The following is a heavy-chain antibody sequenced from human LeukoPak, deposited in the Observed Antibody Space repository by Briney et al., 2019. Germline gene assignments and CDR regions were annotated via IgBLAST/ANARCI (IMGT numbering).Heavy chain of an antibody. CDR3: ARHYYDKKDAFDI. D-gene: IGHD3-22*01. CDR1: GYSFTSYW. J-gene: IGHJ3*02. CDR2: IYPGGSDT. V-gene: IGHV5-51*01. Sequence: GESLKISCKGSGYSFTSYWIGWVRQMPGKGLEWMGIIYPGGSDTRYSPSFQGQVTISADKSISTAYLQWSSLKASDTAMYYCARHYYDKKDAFDIRGQGTMVTVSS.